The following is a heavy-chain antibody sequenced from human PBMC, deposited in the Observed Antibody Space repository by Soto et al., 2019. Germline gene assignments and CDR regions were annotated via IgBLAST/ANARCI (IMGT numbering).Heavy chain of an antibody. J-gene: IGHJ4*02. CDR1: GGSISSYY. CDR2: IYYSGRT. CDR3: ARSGYSYGAFDY. V-gene: IGHV4-59*01. Sequence: SETLSLTCTVAGGSISSYYWSWIRQPPGKGLEWIGYIYYSGRTNYNPSLKSRVTMSVDTSKNQVSLKLNSVTAADTAVYYCARSGYSYGAFDYWGQGTLVTVSS. D-gene: IGHD5-18*01.